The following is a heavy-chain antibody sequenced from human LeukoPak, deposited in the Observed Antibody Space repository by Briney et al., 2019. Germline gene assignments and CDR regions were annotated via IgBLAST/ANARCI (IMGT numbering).Heavy chain of an antibody. J-gene: IGHJ4*02. CDR1: GFTFSSYW. D-gene: IGHD2-15*01. V-gene: IGHV3-7*01. CDR2: IKQDGSEN. CDR3: ARSRYCNGHSSSYFDY. Sequence: GGSLRLSCAASGFTFSSYWVSWVRQAPGKGLEWVANIKQDGSENYYVDSVKGRFTISRDNAKNSLYLQMNSLRAEDTAVYYCARSRYCNGHSSSYFDYWGQGTLVTVSS.